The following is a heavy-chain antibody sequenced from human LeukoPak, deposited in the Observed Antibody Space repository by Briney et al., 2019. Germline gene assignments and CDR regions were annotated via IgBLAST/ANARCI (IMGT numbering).Heavy chain of an antibody. J-gene: IGHJ4*02. CDR3: ARDNYFDSSGYYQ. V-gene: IGHV3-11*04. CDR2: ISSSGSTI. CDR1: GFTFTNAW. D-gene: IGHD3-22*01. Sequence: GGSLRLSCAASGFTFTNAWMSWVRQAPGKGLEWVSYISSSGSTIYYADSVKGRFTISRDNAKNPLYLQMNSLRAEDTAVYYCARDNYFDSSGYYQWGQGTLVTVSS.